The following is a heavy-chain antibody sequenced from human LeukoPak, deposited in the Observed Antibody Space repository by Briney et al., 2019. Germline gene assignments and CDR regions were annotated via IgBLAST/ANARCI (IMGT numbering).Heavy chain of an antibody. D-gene: IGHD3-16*02. CDR2: FDPEDGET. CDR3: ARLGITFGGVIPKEDAFDI. J-gene: IGHJ3*02. CDR1: GYTLTELS. Sequence: ASVKVSCKVSGYTLTELSMHWVRQAPGKGLEWMGGFDPEDGETIYAQKFQGRVTMTEDTSTDTAYMELSSLRSEDTAVYYCARLGITFGGVIPKEDAFDIWGQGTMVTVSS. V-gene: IGHV1-24*01.